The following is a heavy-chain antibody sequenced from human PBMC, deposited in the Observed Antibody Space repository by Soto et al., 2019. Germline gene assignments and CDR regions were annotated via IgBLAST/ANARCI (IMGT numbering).Heavy chain of an antibody. CDR3: ARDPTPFYDSSGYYPNNWFDP. D-gene: IGHD3-22*01. Sequence: QVQLVESGGGVVQPGRSLRLSCAASGFTFSSYAMHWVRQAPGKGLEWVAVISYDGSNKYYADSVKGRFTISRDNSKNTLYLQMNRLRSEDTAVYYCARDPTPFYDSSGYYPNNWFDPWGQGTLVTVSS. V-gene: IGHV3-30-3*01. J-gene: IGHJ5*02. CDR2: ISYDGSNK. CDR1: GFTFSSYA.